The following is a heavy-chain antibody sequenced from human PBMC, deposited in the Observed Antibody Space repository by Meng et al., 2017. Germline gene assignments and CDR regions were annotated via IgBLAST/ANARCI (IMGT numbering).Heavy chain of an antibody. D-gene: IGHD1-1*01. J-gene: IGHJ4*02. V-gene: IGHV3-74*01. CDR2: ISGDGSIT. CDR1: GFTFNNDW. CDR3: LDEAPRSDY. Sequence: GGSVGGFVPPWWSLRLSCAASGFTFNNDWMHWVRQVPGKGLVWVSRISGDGSITNYADSVKGRFTISRDNAKNTLYLQMNSLRPEDTAVYYCLDEAPRSDYWGQGSLVTVSS.